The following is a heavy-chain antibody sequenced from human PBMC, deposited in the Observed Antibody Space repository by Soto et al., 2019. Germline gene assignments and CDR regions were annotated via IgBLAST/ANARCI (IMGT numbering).Heavy chain of an antibody. D-gene: IGHD6-19*01. CDR3: AVAVAGPTAIGY. Sequence: PGGSLRLSCAASGFTFSSYWMHSVRHAPGKGLVWVSRINSDGSRTSYADSVKGRFTISRDNAKNTLYLQMNSLRAEDTAVYYCAVAVAGPTAIGYWGQGTLVTVSS. CDR2: INSDGSRT. CDR1: GFTFSSYW. J-gene: IGHJ4*02. V-gene: IGHV3-74*01.